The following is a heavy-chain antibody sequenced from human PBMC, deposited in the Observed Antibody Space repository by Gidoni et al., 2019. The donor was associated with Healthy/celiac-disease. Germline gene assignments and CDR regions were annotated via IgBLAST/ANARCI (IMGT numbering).Heavy chain of an antibody. V-gene: IGHV3-30*03. Sequence: QVQLVASGGGVVQPGRSLILSCAASGFTFSSYGMHWVRQASGKGLEWVAVISYDGSNKDYADSVKGRFTISRDNSKNTLYLQMNSLRAEDTAVYYCATSGYDYDAFDIWGQGTMVTVSS. J-gene: IGHJ3*02. CDR1: GFTFSSYG. D-gene: IGHD5-12*01. CDR2: ISYDGSNK. CDR3: ATSGYDYDAFDI.